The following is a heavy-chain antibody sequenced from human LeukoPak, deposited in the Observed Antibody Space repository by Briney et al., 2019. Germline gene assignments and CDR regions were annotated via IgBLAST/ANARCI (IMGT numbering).Heavy chain of an antibody. V-gene: IGHV4-39*02. CDR3: ARLIDYGGFYFYYYMDV. Sequence: PSETLSLTCTVSGGSIGSTNSYWGWIRQPPEKGLEWIGNIDSSGTSHYSPVLKSRVTISLDTSKSHFSLRLTSVTAADTAVYYCARLIDYGGFYFYYYMDVWGKGTSVTVSS. D-gene: IGHD4/OR15-4a*01. CDR2: IDSSGTS. J-gene: IGHJ6*03. CDR1: GGSIGSTNSY.